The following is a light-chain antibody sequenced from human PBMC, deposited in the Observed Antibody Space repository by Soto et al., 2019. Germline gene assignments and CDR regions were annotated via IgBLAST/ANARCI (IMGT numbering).Light chain of an antibody. J-gene: IGKJ1*01. CDR2: DAS. CDR1: QSISGK. V-gene: IGKV1-5*01. CDR3: QQYSGYSRT. Sequence: DITMTQSPSTLSASVGDRVTITCRASQSISGKLAWYQQKSGEAPKLLIFDASSLEGGVPSRFSGSGSGTEFTLTISSLQPDDFATYHCQQYSGYSRTFGQGTKVEIK.